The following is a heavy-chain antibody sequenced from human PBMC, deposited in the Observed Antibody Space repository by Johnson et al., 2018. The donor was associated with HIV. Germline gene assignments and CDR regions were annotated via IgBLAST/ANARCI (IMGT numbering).Heavy chain of an antibody. Sequence: QVQLVESWGGVVRPGGSLRLSCAASGFTFSDYYMSWIRQAPGKGLEWVSYISSSGSTIYYADSVKGRFTISRDNSKNTVHLQISSLRPEDTAVYYCAKRAATGDDAFDIWGQGTMVTVSS. V-gene: IGHV3-11*04. CDR3: AKRAATGDDAFDI. J-gene: IGHJ3*02. D-gene: IGHD3-16*01. CDR1: GFTFSDYY. CDR2: ISSSGSTI.